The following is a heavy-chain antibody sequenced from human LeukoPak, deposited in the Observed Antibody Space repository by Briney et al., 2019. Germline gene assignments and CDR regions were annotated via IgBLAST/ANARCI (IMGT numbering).Heavy chain of an antibody. D-gene: IGHD1-14*01. CDR2: IGGSGGST. CDR3: AKGTEPNWFDP. Sequence: GGSLRLSCAASGFTFSSYAMTWVRQAPGKGLEWVSAIGGSGGSTYYADSVKGRFTISRDNSKNTLYLQINSLRAEDTAVYYCAKGTEPNWFDPWGQGTLVTVSS. J-gene: IGHJ5*02. V-gene: IGHV3-23*01. CDR1: GFTFSSYA.